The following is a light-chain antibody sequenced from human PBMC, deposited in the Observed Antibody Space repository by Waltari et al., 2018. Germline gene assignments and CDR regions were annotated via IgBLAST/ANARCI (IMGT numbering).Light chain of an antibody. CDR1: QDVRTW. CDR3: QQANTFPWT. CDR2: VAS. V-gene: IGKV1-12*01. Sequence: DIQMTQSPSSVSASVGDRVVITCRASQDVRTWLAWSQQKPGKAPKLLIYVASSLQSGVPSRFSGSGSGTHFTLTINSLQPEDFATYYCQQANTFPWTFGQGTKVELK. J-gene: IGKJ1*01.